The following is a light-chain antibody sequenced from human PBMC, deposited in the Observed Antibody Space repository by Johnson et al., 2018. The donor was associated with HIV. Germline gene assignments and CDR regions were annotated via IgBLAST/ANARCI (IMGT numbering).Light chain of an antibody. Sequence: QAVLTQPPSVSAAPGQKVTISCSGSSSNIGNTYVSWYQQLPGTAPKLLIYDNNNRPSGIPDRFSGSKSGTSATLGITGLQTGDEADYYCGTWDSSLSAGGANYVFGTGTKVTVL. CDR2: DNN. CDR1: SSNIGNTY. CDR3: GTWDSSLSAGGANYV. V-gene: IGLV1-51*01. J-gene: IGLJ1*01.